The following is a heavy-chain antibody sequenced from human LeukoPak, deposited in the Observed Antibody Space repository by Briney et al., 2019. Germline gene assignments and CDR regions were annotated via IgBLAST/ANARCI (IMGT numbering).Heavy chain of an antibody. CDR3: ARAKEQWPGTRSKGYFDY. CDR1: SGSISSSNYY. D-gene: IGHD6-19*01. J-gene: IGHJ4*02. Sequence: SETLSLTCTVSSGSISSSNYYWGWIRQPPGKGLEWIGYIYYSGSTNYNPSLKSRVTISVDTSKNQFSLKLSSVTAADTAVYYCARAKEQWPGTRSKGYFDYWGQGTLVTVSS. CDR2: IYYSGST. V-gene: IGHV4-61*05.